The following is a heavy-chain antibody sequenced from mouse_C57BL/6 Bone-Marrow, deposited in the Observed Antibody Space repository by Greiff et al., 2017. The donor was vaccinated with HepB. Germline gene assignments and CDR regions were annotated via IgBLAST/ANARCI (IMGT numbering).Heavy chain of an antibody. CDR3: AREATVVASGYAMDY. J-gene: IGHJ4*01. CDR2: ISYDGSN. V-gene: IGHV3-6*01. Sequence: DVKLVESGPGLVKPSQSLSLTCSVTGYSFTSGYYWNWIRQFPGNKLEWMGYISYDGSNNYNPSLKNRISITRDTSKNQFFLKLNSVTTEDTATYYGAREATVVASGYAMDYWGQGTSVTVSS. D-gene: IGHD1-1*01. CDR1: GYSFTSGYY.